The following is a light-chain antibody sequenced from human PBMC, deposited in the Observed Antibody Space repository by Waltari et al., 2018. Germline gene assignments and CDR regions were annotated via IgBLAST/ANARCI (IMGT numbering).Light chain of an antibody. Sequence: EIVMTQSPATLSVSPGDRVTLSCRASQSIGGYLAWYQQKAGQVPRLLIYGSSTRATGCPVRFSGSGSGTEFTLTISSLQSEDFAVYYCQQYSDWPWTFGQGTKVEIK. J-gene: IGKJ1*01. V-gene: IGKV3-15*01. CDR2: GSS. CDR3: QQYSDWPWT. CDR1: QSIGGY.